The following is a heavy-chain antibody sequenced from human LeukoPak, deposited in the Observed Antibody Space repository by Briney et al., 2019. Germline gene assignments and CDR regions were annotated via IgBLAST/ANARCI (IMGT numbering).Heavy chain of an antibody. J-gene: IGHJ4*02. CDR3: AIASGGRGGLDY. Sequence: PGGSLRLSCAASGSTFSNYWMSWVRQAPGKGLEWVANINQAGSEEYYVDSVEGRFTISRDNAKNSLYLQLNSLRAEDTAVYYCAIASGGRGGLDYWGQGTLVTVSS. CDR1: GSTFSNYW. CDR2: INQAGSEE. V-gene: IGHV3-7*03. D-gene: IGHD2-21*01.